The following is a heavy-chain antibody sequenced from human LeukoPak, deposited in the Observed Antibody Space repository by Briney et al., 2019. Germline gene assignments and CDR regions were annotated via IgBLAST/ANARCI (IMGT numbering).Heavy chain of an antibody. Sequence: SETLSLTCTVSGGSISSYYWSWIRQPAGKGLEWIGRIYTGGSTNYNPSLKSRVTMSVDTSKNQFSLKLSSVTAADTAVYYCARDKNYDFWSGYPGGYYYGMDVWGQGTTVTVSS. CDR2: IYTGGST. CDR3: ARDKNYDFWSGYPGGYYYGMDV. J-gene: IGHJ6*02. CDR1: GGSISSYY. D-gene: IGHD3-3*01. V-gene: IGHV4-4*07.